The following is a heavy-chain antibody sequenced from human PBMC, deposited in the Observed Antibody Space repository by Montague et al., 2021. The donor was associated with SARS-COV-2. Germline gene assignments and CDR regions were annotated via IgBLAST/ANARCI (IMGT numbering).Heavy chain of an antibody. CDR3: ARRDQYGSGTNGVFQF. Sequence: SLRLSCAASGFTFSDYAMHWVRQAPGKGLEWLAVISYDGFDKYYADSVRGRFTVSRDNPRNTLYLQMNSLTTEDTAVFYCARRDQYGSGTNGVFQFWGQGILVTVSS. V-gene: IGHV3-30*04. CDR2: ISYDGFDK. D-gene: IGHD3-10*01. J-gene: IGHJ4*02. CDR1: GFTFSDYA.